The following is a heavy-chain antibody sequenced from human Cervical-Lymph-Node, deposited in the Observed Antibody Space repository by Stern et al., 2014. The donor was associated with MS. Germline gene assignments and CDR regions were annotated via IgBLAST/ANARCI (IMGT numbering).Heavy chain of an antibody. V-gene: IGHV5-51*01. CDR3: ARRGMDV. CDR1: GYSFNIYW. J-gene: IGHJ6*02. CDR2: IYPDG. Sequence: VQLVQSGAEVKKPGESLTISCKGFGYSFNIYWIAWVRQRPGKGLEWMGIIYPDGPSFQGQVTFSVDKSISTAYLQWSSLKPSDPATYFCARRGMDVWGQGTSVTVSS.